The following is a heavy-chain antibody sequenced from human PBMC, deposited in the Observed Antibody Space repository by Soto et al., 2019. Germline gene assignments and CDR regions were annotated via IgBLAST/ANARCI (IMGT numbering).Heavy chain of an antibody. CDR1: GYTFTRYG. J-gene: IGHJ6*02. CDR2: ISGYNGDT. V-gene: IGHV1-18*01. CDR3: AKNGPLPYYYSAMDV. Sequence: QVQLVQSGGEVKKPGASVKVSCKTSGYTFTRYGISWVRQAPGQGLEWMGWISGYNGDTNYAQKIQDRVTMTIDTSTTIVLIHLRSLTSDETAVYYCAKNGPLPYYYSAMDVWGQGTTVTVSS.